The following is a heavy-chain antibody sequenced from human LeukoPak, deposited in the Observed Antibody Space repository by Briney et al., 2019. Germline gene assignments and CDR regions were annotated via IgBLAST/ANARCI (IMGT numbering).Heavy chain of an antibody. D-gene: IGHD5-18*01. CDR2: IIPIFGTA. V-gene: IGHV1-69*01. CDR1: GGTFSSYA. J-gene: IGHJ6*03. Sequence: SVKVSCKASGGTFSSYAITWVRQAPGQGLEWMGGIIPIFGTANYAQKFQGRVTITADESTSTAYMELSSLRSEDTAVYYCARGRDTAMVQHYYYYMDVWGKGTMVTVSS. CDR3: ARGRDTAMVQHYYYYMDV.